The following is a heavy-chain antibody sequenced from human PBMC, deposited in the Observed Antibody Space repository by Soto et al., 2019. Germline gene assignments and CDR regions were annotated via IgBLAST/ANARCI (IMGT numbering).Heavy chain of an antibody. Sequence: VQLVESGGGLVKPGGSLRLSCAASGFTFSDSFMSWSRQTPGKGLEWLSYISGRDGIIYYADSVRGRFTISRDNAKNSVYLQMNSLRAEDTAVYYCAGDQGPNYMAVWGKGTTVTVS. V-gene: IGHV3-11*01. CDR3: AGDQGPNYMAV. CDR1: GFTFSDSF. CDR2: ISGRDGII. J-gene: IGHJ6*03.